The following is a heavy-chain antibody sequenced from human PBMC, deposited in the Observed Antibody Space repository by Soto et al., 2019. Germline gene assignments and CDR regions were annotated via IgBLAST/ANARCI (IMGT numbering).Heavy chain of an antibody. V-gene: IGHV3-23*01. CDR1: AFTFSSYA. Sequence: EVQLLESGGGLAQPGGSLRLSCAASAFTFSSYAMSWVRQAPGKGLEWVSAVSGSGDSTYYADSVKGRFTISRDNSKDTVYLQMSRLRAEDMAVYYCAKGRASDCPGCTQDYWGQGTLVTVSS. J-gene: IGHJ4*02. D-gene: IGHD2-21*02. CDR2: VSGSGDST. CDR3: AKGRASDCPGCTQDY.